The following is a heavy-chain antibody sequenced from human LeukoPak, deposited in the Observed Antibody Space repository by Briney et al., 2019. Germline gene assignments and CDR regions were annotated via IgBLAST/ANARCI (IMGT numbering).Heavy chain of an antibody. Sequence: GASVKVSCKASGGTFSSYAISWVRQAPGQGLEWMGRIIPIFGTANYAQKFQGRVTITTDESTSTAYMELSSLRSEDTAVYYCARVSRYTGGYFDYWGQGTLVTVSS. V-gene: IGHV1-69*05. CDR1: GGTFSSYA. CDR3: ARVSRYTGGYFDY. CDR2: IIPIFGTA. D-gene: IGHD1-1*01. J-gene: IGHJ4*02.